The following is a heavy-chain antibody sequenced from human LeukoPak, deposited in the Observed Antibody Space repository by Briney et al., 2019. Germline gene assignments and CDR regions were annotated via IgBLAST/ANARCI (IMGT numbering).Heavy chain of an antibody. CDR1: GGSFSGYY. D-gene: IGHD5-24*01. J-gene: IGHJ5*02. V-gene: IGHV4-34*01. CDR2: INHSGST. CDR3: ARGNGYSGWFDP. Sequence: SETLSLTCAVYGGSFSGYYWSWIRQPPGKGLEWIGEINHSGSTNYNPSLKSRVTISVDTSKNQFSLKLSSVTAADTAVYYCARGNGYSGWFDPWGQGTLVTVSS.